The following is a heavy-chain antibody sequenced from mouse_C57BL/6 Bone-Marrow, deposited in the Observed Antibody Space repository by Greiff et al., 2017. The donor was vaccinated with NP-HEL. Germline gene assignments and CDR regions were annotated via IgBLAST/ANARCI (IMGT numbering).Heavy chain of an antibody. CDR2: IDPNSGGT. J-gene: IGHJ4*01. CDR3: ARCYYGSIYYAIDD. CDR1: GYTFTSYW. Sequence: QVQLQQPGAELVKPGASVKLSCKASGYTFTSYWMHWVQQGPGRGLEWIGRIDPNSGGTKYNEKFKSKATLTVDKPSSTAYIQLSSLTSEDSAVYYCARCYYGSIYYAIDDWGQGTSVTVSS. D-gene: IGHD1-1*01. V-gene: IGHV1-72*01.